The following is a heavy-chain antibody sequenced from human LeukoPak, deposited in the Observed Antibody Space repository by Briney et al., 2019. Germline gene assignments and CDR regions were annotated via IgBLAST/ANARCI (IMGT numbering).Heavy chain of an antibody. CDR1: GFSFSKSS. J-gene: IGHJ4*02. V-gene: IGHV3-23*01. CDR2: ISGSGGST. D-gene: IGHD6-13*01. Sequence: TGGSLRLSCAASGFSFSKSSMLWFRQAPGKGLEWVSSISGSGGSTYYADSVKGRFTISRDNSKNTLYLQMNSLRAEDTAVYYCAKDSVSSSFDYWGQGTLVTVSS. CDR3: AKDSVSSSFDY.